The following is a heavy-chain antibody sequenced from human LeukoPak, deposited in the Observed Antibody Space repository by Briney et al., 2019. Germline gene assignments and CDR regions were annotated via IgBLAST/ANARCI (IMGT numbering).Heavy chain of an antibody. V-gene: IGHV4-4*09. CDR3: ATLTTVVTAYYFDY. D-gene: IGHD4-23*01. CDR1: GGSISSYY. Sequence: PSETLSLTCTVSGGSISSYYWSWIRQPPGKGLEWIGYIYHSGSTDYNPSLKSRVTISVDTSKSQFSLKLTSVTAAGTAVYYCATLTTVVTAYYFDYWGQGTLVTVSS. J-gene: IGHJ4*02. CDR2: IYHSGST.